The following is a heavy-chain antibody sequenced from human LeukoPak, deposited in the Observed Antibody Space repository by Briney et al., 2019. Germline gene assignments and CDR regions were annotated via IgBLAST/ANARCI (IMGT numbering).Heavy chain of an antibody. J-gene: IGHJ6*03. CDR3: ARDPYSGGYGDYYYYYMDL. V-gene: IGHV3-21*01. CDR1: GFTFSSYS. CDR2: ISSSSSYI. D-gene: IGHD1-26*01. Sequence: GGSLRLSCAASGFTFSSYSMNWVRQAPGKGLEWVSSISSSSSYIYYADSVKGRFTISRDNAKNSLYLQMNSLRAGDTAVYYCARDPYSGGYGDYYYYYMDLWGQGTTVTISS.